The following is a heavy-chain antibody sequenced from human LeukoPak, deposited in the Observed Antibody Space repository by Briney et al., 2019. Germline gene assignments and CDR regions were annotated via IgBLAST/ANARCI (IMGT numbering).Heavy chain of an antibody. V-gene: IGHV4-31*03. J-gene: IGHJ3*02. Sequence: SETLSLTCTVSGGSISSGGYYWSWIRQHPGKGLEWIGYIYYSGSTYYNPSLKSRVTISVDTSKNQFSLKLSSVTAADTAVYYCARGGYTDDAFDIWGQGTMVTVSS. CDR2: IYYSGST. CDR1: GGSISSGGYY. CDR3: ARGGYTDDAFDI. D-gene: IGHD5-12*01.